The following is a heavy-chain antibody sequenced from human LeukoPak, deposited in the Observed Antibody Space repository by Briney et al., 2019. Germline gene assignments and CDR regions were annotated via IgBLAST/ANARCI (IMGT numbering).Heavy chain of an antibody. D-gene: IGHD5-18*01. J-gene: IGHJ4*02. CDR2: IQSKTDGGAT. CDR3: TTFRGVQLWSRVTPVA. Sequence: GGSLRLSCAASGFTFSNAWMNWVRQAPGKGLEWVGRIQSKTDGGATDYAAPVKGRFTISRDDLKNTLYLQMNSLKTEDTAVYYCTTFRGVQLWSRVTPVAWGQGSLVTVSS. V-gene: IGHV3-15*01. CDR1: GFTFSNAW.